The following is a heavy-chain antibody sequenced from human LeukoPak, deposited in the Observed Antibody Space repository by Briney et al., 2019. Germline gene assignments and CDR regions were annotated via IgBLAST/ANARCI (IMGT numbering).Heavy chain of an antibody. D-gene: IGHD2-2*03. V-gene: IGHV4-61*08. CDR1: GGSISSCDYY. CDR3: ARDGYCSSTSCPVDV. J-gene: IGHJ6*02. Sequence: PSETLSLTCTVSGGSISSCDYYWSWIRQPPGKGLEWIGYIYYSGSTNYNPSLKSRVTISVDTSKNQFSLKLSSVTAADTAVYYCARDGYCSSTSCPVDVWGQGTTVTVSS. CDR2: IYYSGST.